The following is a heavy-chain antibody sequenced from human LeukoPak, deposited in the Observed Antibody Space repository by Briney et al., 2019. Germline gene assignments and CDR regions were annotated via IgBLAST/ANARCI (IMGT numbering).Heavy chain of an antibody. CDR1: GFTFSSYS. V-gene: IGHV3-21*04. J-gene: IGHJ4*02. CDR3: AREDSYYYGSGSYPFDY. D-gene: IGHD3-10*01. Sequence: GGSLRLSCAASGFTFSSYSINWVRQAPGKGLEWVSSISSSSRYIYYADSVKGRFTISRDNAKNSLYLQMNSLRAEDTAVYYCAREDSYYYGSGSYPFDYWGQGTLVTVSS. CDR2: ISSSSRYI.